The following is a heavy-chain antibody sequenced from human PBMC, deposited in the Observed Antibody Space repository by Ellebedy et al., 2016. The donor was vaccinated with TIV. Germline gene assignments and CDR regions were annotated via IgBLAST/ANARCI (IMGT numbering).Heavy chain of an antibody. V-gene: IGHV3-23*01. CDR1: GFTFSSYA. D-gene: IGHD3-22*01. CDR2: ISGSGGST. Sequence: GESLKISCAASGFTFSSYAMSWVRQAPGKGLEWVSAISGSGGSTYYADSVKGRFTISRDNSKNTLYPQMNSRRAEDTAVYYCARGGGGYYDSSGNSNYYFDYWGQGTLVTVSS. J-gene: IGHJ4*02. CDR3: ARGGGGYYDSSGNSNYYFDY.